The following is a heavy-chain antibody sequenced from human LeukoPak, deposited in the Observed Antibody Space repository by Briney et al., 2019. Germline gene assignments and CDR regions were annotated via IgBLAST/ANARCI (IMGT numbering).Heavy chain of an antibody. D-gene: IGHD3-10*01. V-gene: IGHV3-30*02. Sequence: PGGSLRLSCSASGFTFSTYGMNWVRQAPGKGLEWVAVIWYDGSHANYADAVKGRFTISRDNSKNTLYLQMNSLRAEDTAVYYCAINPWFGENSDYWGRGTLVTVSS. J-gene: IGHJ2*01. CDR1: GFTFSTYG. CDR2: IWYDGSHA. CDR3: AINPWFGENSDY.